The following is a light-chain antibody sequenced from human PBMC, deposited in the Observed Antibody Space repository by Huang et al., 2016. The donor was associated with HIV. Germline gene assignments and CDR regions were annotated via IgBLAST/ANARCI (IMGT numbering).Light chain of an antibody. CDR1: QRIGTY. V-gene: IGKV1-39*01. CDR3: QQSYSALGLT. J-gene: IGKJ4*01. Sequence: DIQMTQSPSSLSASVGDRVTIACRASQRIGTYLNWYQQKPGKAPRLLIHVASSLQSVVPSRFSGSGSGTDFTLTISSLQPEDFATYYCQQSYSALGLTFGGGTKVEIK. CDR2: VAS.